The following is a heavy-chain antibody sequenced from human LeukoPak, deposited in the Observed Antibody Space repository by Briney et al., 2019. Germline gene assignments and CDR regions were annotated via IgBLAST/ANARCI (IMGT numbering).Heavy chain of an antibody. Sequence: PGGSLRLSCAASGFTFSSYAMSWVRQAPGKGLEWVSAISGSGGSAYYADSVRGRFTISRDNSKNTLYLQMNSLRAEDTAVYYCAKGHSSGWYLFDYWGQGTLVTVSS. V-gene: IGHV3-23*01. CDR3: AKGHSSGWYLFDY. D-gene: IGHD6-19*01. J-gene: IGHJ4*02. CDR1: GFTFSSYA. CDR2: ISGSGGSA.